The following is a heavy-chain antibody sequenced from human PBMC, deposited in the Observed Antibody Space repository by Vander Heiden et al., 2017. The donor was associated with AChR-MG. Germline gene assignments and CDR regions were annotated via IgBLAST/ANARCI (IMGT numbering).Heavy chain of an antibody. CDR2: INHSGST. CDR1: GGSFSGYY. J-gene: IGHJ5*02. CDR3: ARLPDTAMVFNWFDP. V-gene: IGHV4-34*01. D-gene: IGHD5-18*01. Sequence: QVQLQQWGAGLLKPSETLSLTCADYGGSFSGYYWSWIRQPPGKGLEWIGEINHSGSTNYNPSLKSRVTISVDTSKNQFSLKLSSVTAADTAVYYCARLPDTAMVFNWFDPWGQGTLVTVSS.